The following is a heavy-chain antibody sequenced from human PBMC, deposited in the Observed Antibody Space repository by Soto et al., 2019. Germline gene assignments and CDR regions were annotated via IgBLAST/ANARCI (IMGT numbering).Heavy chain of an antibody. CDR2: IIPILGIA. Sequence: QVQLVQSGAEVKKPGSSVKVSCKASGGTFSSYTISWVRQAPGQGLEWMGRIIPILGIANYAQKFQGRVTLTADKSTGPAYMELSSLGAEDTAVYYCARGLESVVVVYYYYGMDVWGQGTTVTVSS. CDR1: GGTFSSYT. J-gene: IGHJ6*02. D-gene: IGHD2-15*01. V-gene: IGHV1-69*02. CDR3: ARGLESVVVVYYYYGMDV.